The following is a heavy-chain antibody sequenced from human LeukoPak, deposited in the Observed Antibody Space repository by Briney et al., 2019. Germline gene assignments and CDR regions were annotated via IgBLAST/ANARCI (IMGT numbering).Heavy chain of an antibody. V-gene: IGHV3-23*01. CDR2: ISGSGGST. Sequence: PGGSLRLSCAASGFTFSSYAMSWVRQAPGKGLEWVSAISGSGGSTYYADSVKGRFTISRDNAKNSLYLQMNSLRAEDTAVYYCARVSSSWYKDYFDYWGQGTLVTVSS. CDR1: GFTFSSYA. CDR3: ARVSSSWYKDYFDY. D-gene: IGHD6-13*01. J-gene: IGHJ4*02.